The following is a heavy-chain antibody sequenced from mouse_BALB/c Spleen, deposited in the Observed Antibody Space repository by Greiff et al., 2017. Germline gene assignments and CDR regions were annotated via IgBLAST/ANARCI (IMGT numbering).Heavy chain of an antibody. CDR3: ARGGNHSTCAMDY. D-gene: IGHD2-1*01. CDR2: ISTYYGDA. V-gene: IGHV1S137*01. J-gene: IGHJ4*01. Sequence: QVQLQQSGAELVGPGVSVNISCKVSGFTFTDYAVHWVKQSHAKSLEWIGVISTYYGDASYYQKLSGKTTMTVDNSSSTAYMELARLTSEDSGIYYCARGGNHSTCAMDYWGQGTSVTVSS. CDR1: GFTFTDYA.